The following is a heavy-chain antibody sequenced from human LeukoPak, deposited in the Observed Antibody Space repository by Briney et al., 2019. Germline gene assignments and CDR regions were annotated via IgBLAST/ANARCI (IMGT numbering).Heavy chain of an antibody. CDR3: ARGGGYAWDY. CDR2: IKQDGSEK. J-gene: IGHJ4*02. D-gene: IGHD5-12*01. V-gene: IGHV3-7*01. CDR1: GFTFSSYW. Sequence: SGGSLTLSCATSGFTFSSYWMNWVCQAPGKGLEWVANIKQDGSEKYYVDSVKGRFTISRDNAKNSLYLQMNSLRADDTAVYYCARGGGYAWDYWGQGTLVTVSS.